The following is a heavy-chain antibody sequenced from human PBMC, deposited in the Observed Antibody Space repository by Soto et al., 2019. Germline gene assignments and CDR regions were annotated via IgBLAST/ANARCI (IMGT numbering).Heavy chain of an antibody. CDR2: IKSKTDGGTT. CDR1: GFRLTNAW. D-gene: IGHD3-22*01. Sequence: GGSLRLSCAASGFRLTNAWINWVRQAPGKGLEWVGRIKSKTDGGTTDYAEPVKGRFAISRDDSNNMVYLQMNSLKIEDTAVYYCTTDSYSTIIIVRFDYWGHGTLVTVSS. V-gene: IGHV3-15*07. CDR3: TTDSYSTIIIVRFDY. J-gene: IGHJ4*01.